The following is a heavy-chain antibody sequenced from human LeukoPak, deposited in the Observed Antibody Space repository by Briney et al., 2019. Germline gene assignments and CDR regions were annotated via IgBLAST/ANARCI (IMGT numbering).Heavy chain of an antibody. D-gene: IGHD2-15*01. V-gene: IGHV1-69*05. CDR3: ARDVSDCSGGSCYSYFDY. Sequence: SVKVSCKASGGTFSSYAISWVRQAPGQGLEWMGGIIPIFGTASYAQKFQGRVTVTRDTSTSTVYMELSSLRSEDTAVYYCARDVSDCSGGSCYSYFDYWGQGSLVTVSS. CDR2: IIPIFGTA. CDR1: GGTFSSYA. J-gene: IGHJ4*02.